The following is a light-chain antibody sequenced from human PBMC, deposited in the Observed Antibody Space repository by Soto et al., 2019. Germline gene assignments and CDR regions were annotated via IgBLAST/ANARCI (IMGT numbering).Light chain of an antibody. Sequence: ESVLTQSPATLSLSPGDKATLSCRASPSVPNFLAWYQQKPGQAPRLLIYGASNRATGVSARFSGSGSGTEFTLTISSLQTDDFATYYCQQHNNSPWTFGQGTKVDIK. J-gene: IGKJ1*01. V-gene: IGKV3-15*01. CDR1: PSVPNF. CDR3: QQHNNSPWT. CDR2: GAS.